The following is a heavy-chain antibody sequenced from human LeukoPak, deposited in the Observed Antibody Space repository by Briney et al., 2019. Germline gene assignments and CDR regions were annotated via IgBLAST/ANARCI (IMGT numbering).Heavy chain of an antibody. D-gene: IGHD6-13*01. Sequence: PGGSLRLSCAASGFTVSSNHMSWVRQAPGKWLEWVSVIYSGGSTYYADSVRGRFTISRDNSKNTLYLQMNSLRAEDTAVYYCASHSSSWYGFDYWGQGTLVTVSS. CDR3: ASHSSSWYGFDY. V-gene: IGHV3-53*01. J-gene: IGHJ4*02. CDR2: IYSGGST. CDR1: GFTVSSNH.